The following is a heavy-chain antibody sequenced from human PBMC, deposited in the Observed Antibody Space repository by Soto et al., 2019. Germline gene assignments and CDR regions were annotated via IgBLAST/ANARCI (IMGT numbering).Heavy chain of an antibody. J-gene: IGHJ4*02. CDR3: ASQLXXFXXXXSXLDY. CDR1: GGTFXXYX. D-gene: IGHD3-10*01. Sequence: QVQLVQSGAXVKKPGSSVKVSCKASGGTFXXYXXXXXXXXXGQGXEWMGGIIPIFGTANYAQKFQGRVRITAYEPTSTAYMELXSMRSEDTAVYYCASQLXXFXXXXSXLDYWGQGTLVTVSS. V-gene: IGHV1-69*01. CDR2: IIPIFGTA.